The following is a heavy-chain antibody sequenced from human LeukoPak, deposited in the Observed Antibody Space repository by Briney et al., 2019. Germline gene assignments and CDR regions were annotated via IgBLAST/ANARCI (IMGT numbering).Heavy chain of an antibody. CDR1: GFTFSVFY. Sequence: GGSLRLSCEASGFTFSVFYMGWIRQAPGKGLEWVSVIYSGGSTYYADSVKGRFTISRDNSKNTLYLQMNSLRAEDTAVYYCARDRDYWGQGTLVTVSS. V-gene: IGHV3-53*01. J-gene: IGHJ4*02. CDR3: ARDRDY. CDR2: IYSGGST.